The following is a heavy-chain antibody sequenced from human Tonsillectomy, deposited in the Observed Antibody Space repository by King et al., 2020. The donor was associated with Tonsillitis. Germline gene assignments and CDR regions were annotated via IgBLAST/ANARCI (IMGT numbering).Heavy chain of an antibody. CDR2: IYSSGRT. V-gene: IGHV4-39*01. CDR1: GGSISSSSYY. CDR3: ARRTFGRSGYMDV. D-gene: IGHD3-10*01. J-gene: IGHJ6*03. Sequence: QLQESGPGLVKPSETLSLTCTVSGGSISSSSYYWGWIRQPPGKGLEWSGSIYSSGRTYYNPSLTSRVTVSVDTSKNQFSLKLSSVTAADTAVYYCARRTFGRSGYMDVWGKGTTVTVSS.